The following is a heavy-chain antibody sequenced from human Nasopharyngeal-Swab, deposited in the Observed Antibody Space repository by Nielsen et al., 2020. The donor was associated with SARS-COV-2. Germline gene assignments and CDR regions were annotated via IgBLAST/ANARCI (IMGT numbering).Heavy chain of an antibody. CDR1: GGSISSYY. J-gene: IGHJ5*02. CDR2: IYYSGST. V-gene: IGHV4-59*01. Sequence: SETLSLTCTVSGGSISSYYWSWIRQPPGKGLEWIGYIYYSGSTNYTPSLKRRVTISVDTSKNQFSLKLSSVTAADTAVYYCARLKHPWGQGTLVTVSS. CDR3: ARLKHP.